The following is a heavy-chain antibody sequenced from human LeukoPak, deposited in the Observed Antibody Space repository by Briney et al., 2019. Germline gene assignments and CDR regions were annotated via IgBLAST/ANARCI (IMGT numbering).Heavy chain of an antibody. Sequence: ASVKVSCKASGYTFTSYGISWVRQAPGQGLEWMGWISAYNGNTNYAQKLQGRVTMTTDTSTSTAYMELRSLRSDDTAVYYCARALYYYDSGGYYDTQYFDYWGQGTLVTVSS. J-gene: IGHJ4*02. CDR1: GYTFTSYG. CDR3: ARALYYYDSGGYYDTQYFDY. D-gene: IGHD3-22*01. CDR2: ISAYNGNT. V-gene: IGHV1-18*01.